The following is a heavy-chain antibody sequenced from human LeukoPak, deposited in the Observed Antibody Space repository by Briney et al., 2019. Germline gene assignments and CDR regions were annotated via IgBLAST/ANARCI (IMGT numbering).Heavy chain of an antibody. CDR2: INPNSGGT. J-gene: IGHJ6*02. D-gene: IGHD3-3*01. V-gene: IGHV1-2*02. Sequence: GASVKVPCKASGYTFTDYYMHWVRQAPGQGLEWMGWINPNSGGTNSAQKFQGRVTMTRDTSISTAYLELSRLKSDDTAVYYCARGPGVGLRFLEWLSRYGVDVWGQGTTVTVSS. CDR1: GYTFTDYY. CDR3: ARGPGVGLRFLEWLSRYGVDV.